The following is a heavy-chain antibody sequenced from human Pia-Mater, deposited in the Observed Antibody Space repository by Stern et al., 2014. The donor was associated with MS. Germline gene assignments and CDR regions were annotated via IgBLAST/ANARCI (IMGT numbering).Heavy chain of an antibody. Sequence: QVQLQESGPGLLKPSENLSLTCTVSGDSISTRNYYWGWVRQAPGRGLEWIGSIYYSGSTYYNPSLESRVSTSIDTSKNQFSLGLISVTAADTAVYFCARHKRPFFDSWGQGALVTVSS. D-gene: IGHD6-6*01. CDR2: IYYSGST. CDR3: ARHKRPFFDS. V-gene: IGHV4-39*01. J-gene: IGHJ4*02. CDR1: GDSISTRNYY.